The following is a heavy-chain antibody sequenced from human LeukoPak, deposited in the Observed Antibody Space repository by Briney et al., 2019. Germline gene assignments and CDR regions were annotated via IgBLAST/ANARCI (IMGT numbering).Heavy chain of an antibody. J-gene: IGHJ5*02. CDR2: IYNSGST. D-gene: IGHD6-13*01. V-gene: IGHV4-38-2*02. CDR1: GGSISGYY. CDR3: ARAYSSSWYWNWFDP. Sequence: PSETLSPTCTVSGGSISGYYWSWIRQPPGKGLEWIGSIYNSGSTYYNPSLKSRVTISVDMSKNQFSLKMSSVTAADTAVYYCARAYSSSWYWNWFDPWGQGTLVTVSS.